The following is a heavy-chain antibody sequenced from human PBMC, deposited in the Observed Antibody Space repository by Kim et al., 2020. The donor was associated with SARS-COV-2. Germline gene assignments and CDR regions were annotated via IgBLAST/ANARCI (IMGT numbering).Heavy chain of an antibody. CDR3: ARVSSWGPNYYYGMDV. Sequence: SETLSLTCTVSGGSISSYYWSWIRQPPGKGLEWIGYIYYSGSTNYNPSLKSRVTISVDTSKNQFSLKLSSVTAADTAVYYCARVSSWGPNYYYGMDVWGQGTTVTVSS. CDR2: IYYSGST. CDR1: GGSISSYY. J-gene: IGHJ6*02. D-gene: IGHD2-2*01. V-gene: IGHV4-59*01.